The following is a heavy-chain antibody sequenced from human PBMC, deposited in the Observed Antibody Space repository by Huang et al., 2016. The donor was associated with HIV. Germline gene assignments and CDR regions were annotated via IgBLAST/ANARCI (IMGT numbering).Heavy chain of an antibody. CDR2: IYSGGTT. CDR1: GFTVSTTY. J-gene: IGHJ4*02. Sequence: EVQLVESGGGLIQPGGSLRLSCAASGFTVSTTYRTWVRQAPGKGVEGVSLIYSGGTTYYADSVKGRFTISRDDSENTLYLHMTSLRAGDTAVYYCAKEGDTGAALGYWGQGTLVTVS. V-gene: IGHV3-53*01. CDR3: AKEGDTGAALGY. D-gene: IGHD2-8*02.